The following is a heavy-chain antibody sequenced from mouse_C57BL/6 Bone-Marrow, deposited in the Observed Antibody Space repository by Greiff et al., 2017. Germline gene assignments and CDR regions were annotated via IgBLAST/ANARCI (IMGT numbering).Heavy chain of an antibody. CDR2: ISYDGSN. CDR3: ARDGYYFDY. V-gene: IGHV3-6*01. Sequence: EVKLLESGPGLVKPSQSLSLTCSVTGYSITSGYYWNWIRQLPGNILEWMGYISYDGSNNYNPSLKNRISITRDTSKNQFFLKLNSVTTEDTASYCCARDGYYFDYWGQGTTLTVSS. J-gene: IGHJ2*01. CDR1: GYSITSGYY.